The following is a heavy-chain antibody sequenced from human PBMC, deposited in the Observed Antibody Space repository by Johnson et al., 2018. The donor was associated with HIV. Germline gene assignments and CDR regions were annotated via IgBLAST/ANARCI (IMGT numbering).Heavy chain of an antibody. J-gene: IGHJ3*01. CDR1: GFTFSNYP. CDR3: ASGEDDGF. D-gene: IGHD5-24*01. V-gene: IGHV3-30*14. CDR2: ISFDGSNK. Sequence: QVQLVESGGGVVLPGRSLRLSCAASGFTFSNYPMHWVRQAPGKGLEWVAVISFDGSNKFYADSVKGRFTISRDNSKNTLYLQMNSLRAEDTAVYFCASGEDDGFWGQGTKVTGSS.